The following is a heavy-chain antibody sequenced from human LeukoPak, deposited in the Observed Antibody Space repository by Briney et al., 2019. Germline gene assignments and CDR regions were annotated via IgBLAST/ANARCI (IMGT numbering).Heavy chain of an antibody. J-gene: IGHJ3*02. Sequence: KPSETLSLTCTLSGGSISSYYWSWIRQPPGKGLEWIGYIYYSRSTNYNPPLQRRVTISVATSKNQFSLKLSSVTAADTAVYYCARDLTLWFGELFGAFDIWGQGTMVTVSS. CDR2: IYYSRST. CDR3: ARDLTLWFGELFGAFDI. CDR1: GGSISSYY. V-gene: IGHV4-59*12. D-gene: IGHD3-10*01.